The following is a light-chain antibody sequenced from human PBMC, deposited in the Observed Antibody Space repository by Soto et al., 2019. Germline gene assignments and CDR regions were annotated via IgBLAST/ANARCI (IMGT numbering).Light chain of an antibody. Sequence: IVLTQSPATLSLSPGERATLCCRASQSVSSYLAWYQQKPGQAPRLLIYDASKRATGIPTRFSGSGSGTDFTLTISSLEPEDFAVYYCQQRDHRLTFGGGTKVDIK. CDR1: QSVSSY. V-gene: IGKV3-11*01. CDR3: QQRDHRLT. CDR2: DAS. J-gene: IGKJ4*01.